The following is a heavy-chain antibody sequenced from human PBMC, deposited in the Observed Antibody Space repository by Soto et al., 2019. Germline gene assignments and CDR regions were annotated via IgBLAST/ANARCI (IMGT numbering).Heavy chain of an antibody. CDR3: TRYYYESSGHYVY. D-gene: IGHD3-22*01. CDR1: GFNFANYA. J-gene: IGHJ4*02. CDR2: IRGETNGGTA. Sequence: GGSLRLSCTGSGFNFANYALTWVRQAPGKGLEWVGFIRGETNGGTADYAESLKGRIAISRDDSKSIAYLEINSPQTEDTAVYYCTRYYYESSGHYVYWRQGTLVTVSS. V-gene: IGHV3-49*04.